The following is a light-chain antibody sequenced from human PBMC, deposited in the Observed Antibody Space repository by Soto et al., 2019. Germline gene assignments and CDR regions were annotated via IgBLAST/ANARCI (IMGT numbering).Light chain of an antibody. CDR1: SGHSSYI. CDR2: LEGSGNY. Sequence: QPVLTQSSSASASLGSSVKLTYTLSSGHSSYIIAWHQQQPGKAPRYLMKLEGSGNYNKGSGVPDRFSGSSSGADRYLSISNLQSEDEADYYCETWDSNTRVFGGGTKLTVL. V-gene: IGLV4-60*03. CDR3: ETWDSNTRV. J-gene: IGLJ3*02.